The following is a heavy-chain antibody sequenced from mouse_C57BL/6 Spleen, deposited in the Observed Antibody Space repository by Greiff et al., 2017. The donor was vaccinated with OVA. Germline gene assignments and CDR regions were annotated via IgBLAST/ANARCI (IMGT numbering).Heavy chain of an antibody. Sequence: EVQVVESGPVLVKPGASVKMSCKASGYTFTDYYMNWVKQSHGKSLEWIGVINPYNGGTSYNQKFKGKATLTVDKSSSTAYMELNSLTSEDSAVYYCARRNDGYNWYFDVWGTGTTVTVSS. V-gene: IGHV1-19*01. CDR3: ARRNDGYNWYFDV. CDR1: GYTFTDYY. D-gene: IGHD2-3*01. J-gene: IGHJ1*03. CDR2: INPYNGGT.